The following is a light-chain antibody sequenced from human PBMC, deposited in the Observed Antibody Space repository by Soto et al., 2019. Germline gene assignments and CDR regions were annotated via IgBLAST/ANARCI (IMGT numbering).Light chain of an antibody. Sequence: DIQGTTSKTSLSASFGDRVTIACRASQSISSYVNWYQQKPGKAPKLLIYGASSSQSGVPSRFSGSGSGTDFTLTISSLQPEDFATYYCQQSYSTPPIFGQGTRLEIK. CDR1: QSISSY. J-gene: IGKJ5*01. CDR3: QQSYSTPPI. V-gene: IGKV1-39*01. CDR2: GAS.